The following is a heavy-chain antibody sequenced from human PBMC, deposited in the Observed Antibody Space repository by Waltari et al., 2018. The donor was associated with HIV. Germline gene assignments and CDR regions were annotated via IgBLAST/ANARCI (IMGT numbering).Heavy chain of an antibody. J-gene: IGHJ3*02. CDR3: ARGPYHYDSSDLGRGALDI. CDR2: ISPNSGGT. CDR1: GSTFTGNQ. Sequence: QVQLVPSGAEVKKPGASVKVSCKASGSTFTGNQIHWVRQAPRQGLEWMGRISPNSGGTNYAQKFQGRVTMTRDTSISTAYMELSRLRSDDTAGYYCARGPYHYDSSDLGRGALDIWGQGTMVTVSS. D-gene: IGHD3-22*01. V-gene: IGHV1-2*06.